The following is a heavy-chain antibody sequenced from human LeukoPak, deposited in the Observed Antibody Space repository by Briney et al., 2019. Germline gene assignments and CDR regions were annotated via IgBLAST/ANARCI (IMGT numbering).Heavy chain of an antibody. CDR3: AKARGYTVVTSFDY. J-gene: IGHJ4*02. CDR1: GLTFKSYA. CDR2: INDSGGVV. V-gene: IGHV3-23*01. D-gene: IGHD4-23*01. Sequence: GGSLRLSCAPSGLTFKSYAMHGVRDARGGGRECVYDINDSGGVVYHAGSVKSRFTNSTDNSKNTLYLQMNSLGAEDTAVYYCAKARGYTVVTSFDYWGQGTLVTVSS.